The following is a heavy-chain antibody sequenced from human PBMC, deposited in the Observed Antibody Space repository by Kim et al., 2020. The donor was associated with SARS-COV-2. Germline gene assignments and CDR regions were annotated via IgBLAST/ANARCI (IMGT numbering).Heavy chain of an antibody. CDR3: ARARGPGRGCGGDCYSDY. V-gene: IGHV1-18*01. CDR1: GYTFTSYG. CDR2: ISAYNGNT. J-gene: IGHJ4*02. Sequence: ASVKVSCKASGYTFTSYGISWVRQAPGQGLEWMGWISAYNGNTNYAQKLQGRATMTTDTSTSPAYMELRSLRSDDTAVYYCARARGPGRGCGGDCYSDYWGQGSLVTVSS. D-gene: IGHD2-21*02.